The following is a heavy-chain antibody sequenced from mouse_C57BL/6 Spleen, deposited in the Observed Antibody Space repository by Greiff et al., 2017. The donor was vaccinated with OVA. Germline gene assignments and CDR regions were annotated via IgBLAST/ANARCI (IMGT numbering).Heavy chain of an antibody. Sequence: VEPGASVKISCKASGYTFTDYYMNWVKQSHGKSLEWIGDINPNNGGTSYNQKFKGKATLTVDKSSSTAYMELRSLTSEDSAVYYCATGDGYYSWFAYWGQGTLVTVSA. D-gene: IGHD2-3*01. CDR2: INPNNGGT. J-gene: IGHJ3*01. CDR1: GYTFTDYY. CDR3: ATGDGYYSWFAY. V-gene: IGHV1-26*01.